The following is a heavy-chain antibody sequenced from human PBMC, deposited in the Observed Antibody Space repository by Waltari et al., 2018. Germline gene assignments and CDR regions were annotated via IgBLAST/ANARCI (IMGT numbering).Heavy chain of an antibody. D-gene: IGHD2-15*01. CDR1: GSTFRAPA. V-gene: IGHV3-73*01. Sequence: EVQLVASGGGLVQPGGSLNLSCAASGSTFRAPALHWVRKASGKGLEWVGRSSNKANSDATAYAASVKGRFTISRDDSKNTAYLQMNSLKTEDTAVYYCTSGYCSGGSCYGYWGQGTLVTVSS. CDR3: TSGYCSGGSCYGY. J-gene: IGHJ4*02. CDR2: SSNKANSDAT.